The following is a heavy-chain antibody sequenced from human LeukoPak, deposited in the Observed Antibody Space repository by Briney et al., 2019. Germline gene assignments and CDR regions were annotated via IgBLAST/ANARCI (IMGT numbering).Heavy chain of an antibody. Sequence: GGSLRLSCAPSGFTFSSYSMNWVRQAPGKGLEWVSSIRSSSSYINYADSVKGRFTISRDNAKKSVYLQMNSLRAEDTAVYYCARGSTYGSGWYTGFDYWGQGTLVTVSS. J-gene: IGHJ4*02. V-gene: IGHV3-21*01. CDR1: GFTFSSYS. CDR3: ARGSTYGSGWYTGFDY. D-gene: IGHD6-19*01. CDR2: IRSSSSYI.